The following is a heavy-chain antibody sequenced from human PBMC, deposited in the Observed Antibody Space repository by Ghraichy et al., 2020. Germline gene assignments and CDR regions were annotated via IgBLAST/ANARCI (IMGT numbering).Heavy chain of an antibody. Sequence: ESLNISCTVSGGSISSYYWSWIRQPAGKGLEWIGRIYTSGSTNYNPSLKSRVTMSVDTSKNQFSLKLSSVTAADTAVYYCAREFVDFWSGHYYYYGMDVWGQGTTVTVSS. D-gene: IGHD3-3*01. CDR1: GGSISSYY. CDR2: IYTSGST. CDR3: AREFVDFWSGHYYYYGMDV. V-gene: IGHV4-4*07. J-gene: IGHJ6*02.